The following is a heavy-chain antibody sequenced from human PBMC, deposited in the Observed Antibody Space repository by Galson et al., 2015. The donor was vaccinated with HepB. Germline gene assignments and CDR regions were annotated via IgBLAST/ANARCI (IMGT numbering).Heavy chain of an antibody. CDR2: IGGSGDGT. CDR3: AKGSAAATAMTN. CDR1: GFAFSSYA. V-gene: IGHV3-23*01. J-gene: IGHJ4*02. Sequence: SLRLSCAASGFAFSSYAMSWVRQAPGKGLEWVSRIGGSGDGTYYADSVKGRFTISRDNSRNTVSLQMNTLTAEDTAVYYCAKGSAAATAMTNWGQGALVTVSS. D-gene: IGHD2-21*02.